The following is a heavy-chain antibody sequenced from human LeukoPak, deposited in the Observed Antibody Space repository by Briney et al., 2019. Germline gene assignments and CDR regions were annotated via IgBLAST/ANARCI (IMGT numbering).Heavy chain of an antibody. D-gene: IGHD2-21*01. V-gene: IGHV1-2*02. CDR1: GYTFTGYY. J-gene: IGHJ6*02. CDR3: ATLFGTPLYGMDV. CDR2: INPNSGGT. Sequence: ASVKVSCKASGYTFTGYYMHWVRQASGQGLEWMGWINPNSGGTNYAQKFQGRVTMTRDTSTSTAYMELSRLRSDDTAVYYCATLFGTPLYGMDVWGQGTTVTVSS.